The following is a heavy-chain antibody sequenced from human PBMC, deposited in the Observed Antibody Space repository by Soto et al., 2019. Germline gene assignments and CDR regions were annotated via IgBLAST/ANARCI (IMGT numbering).Heavy chain of an antibody. V-gene: IGHV1-2*02. D-gene: IGHD2-15*01. CDR2: INPNSGGT. CDR3: ARDLAKGGGSAGFDY. CDR1: GYTFTGYY. Sequence: VASVKVSCKASGYTFTGYYIHWVRQAPGQGLEWMGWINPNSGGTKYPQKFQGRVTMTRDTSIRTVYMSLTGLKSDDTAVYFCARDLAKGGGSAGFDYWGQRTLVTVSS. J-gene: IGHJ4*02.